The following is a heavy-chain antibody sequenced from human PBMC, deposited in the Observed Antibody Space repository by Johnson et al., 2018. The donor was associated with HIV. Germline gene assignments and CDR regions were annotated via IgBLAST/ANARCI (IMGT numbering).Heavy chain of an antibody. D-gene: IGHD3-22*01. Sequence: VQLVESGGGLVKPGGSLRLSCAASGFTFSNAWMNWVRQAPGQGLEWVCSINSKPVGGTTDYAAPVIGRFTISRDASKNTLYLQINSLKTEDTAVYYCRLVETIWYDSRGPSDAFDIWGQGTMVTVSS. CDR2: INSKPVGGTT. V-gene: IGHV3-15*01. CDR1: GFTFSNAW. J-gene: IGHJ3*02. CDR3: RLVETIWYDSRGPSDAFDI.